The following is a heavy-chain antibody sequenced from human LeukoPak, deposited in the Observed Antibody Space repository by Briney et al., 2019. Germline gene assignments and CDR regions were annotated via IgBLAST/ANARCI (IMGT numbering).Heavy chain of an antibody. V-gene: IGHV5-51*01. CDR1: GYSFTSYW. CDR2: IYPGDSDT. Sequence: GESPKISCKGSGYSFTSYWIGWVRQMPGKGLEWMGIIYPGDSDTRYSPSFQGQVTISADKSISTAYLQWSSLKASDTAMYYCARQGTYYYDSSGYPSLVDYWGQGTLVTVSS. D-gene: IGHD3-22*01. CDR3: ARQGTYYYDSSGYPSLVDY. J-gene: IGHJ4*02.